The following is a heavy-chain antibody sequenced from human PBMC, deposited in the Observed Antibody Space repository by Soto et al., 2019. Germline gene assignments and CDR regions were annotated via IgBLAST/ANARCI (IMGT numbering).Heavy chain of an antibody. V-gene: IGHV4-30-4*01. CDR3: ARDGLRSGGSVNWFDP. Sequence: SESLSLTCTVSGGSISSGDYYWSWIRQPPGKGLEWIGYIYYSGSTYYNPSLKSRVTISVDTSKNQFSLKLSSVTAADTAVYYCARDGLRSGGSVNWFDPWGQGTLVTVSS. D-gene: IGHD2-15*01. CDR1: GGSISSGDYY. CDR2: IYYSGST. J-gene: IGHJ5*02.